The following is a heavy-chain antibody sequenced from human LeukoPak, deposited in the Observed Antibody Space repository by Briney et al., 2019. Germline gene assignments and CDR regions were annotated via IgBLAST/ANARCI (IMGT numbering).Heavy chain of an antibody. CDR2: IRSTGTTT. Sequence: GGSLRLSCAASGFPFSSYSMNWVRQAPGKGLEWVSYIRSTGTTTYHADSVKGRFAISRDNAKNSLYLQMNSLGVDDTAVYYCARGRGALGYMDVWGKGTTVTVSS. D-gene: IGHD3-10*01. CDR1: GFPFSSYS. J-gene: IGHJ6*03. V-gene: IGHV3-48*01. CDR3: ARGRGALGYMDV.